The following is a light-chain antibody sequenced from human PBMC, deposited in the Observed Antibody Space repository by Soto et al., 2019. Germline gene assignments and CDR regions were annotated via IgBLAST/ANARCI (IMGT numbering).Light chain of an antibody. CDR2: GAS. Sequence: EIVLTQSPGTLSLSPGEGATLSCTASQSVTRSYLAWYQQKPGQAPRLLIYGASIRATGIPDRFSGSGSGTDFTRTISRLEPEDFAVYYCQQYGRSRTFGQGTKWEIK. J-gene: IGKJ1*01. CDR1: QSVTRSY. CDR3: QQYGRSRT. V-gene: IGKV3-20*01.